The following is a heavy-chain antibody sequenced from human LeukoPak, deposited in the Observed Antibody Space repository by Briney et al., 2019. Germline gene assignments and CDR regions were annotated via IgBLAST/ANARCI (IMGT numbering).Heavy chain of an antibody. J-gene: IGHJ4*02. CDR3: ARTFWSGYYPFDY. D-gene: IGHD3-3*01. V-gene: IGHV1-69*13. CDR1: GGTFIIYV. Sequence: ASVKVSCKASGGTFIIYVINWVRQAPGQGLEWMGGIIPIFGTANYAQKFQGRVTITADESTSTAYMELSSLRSEDTAVYYCARTFWSGYYPFDYWGQGTLVTVSS. CDR2: IIPIFGTA.